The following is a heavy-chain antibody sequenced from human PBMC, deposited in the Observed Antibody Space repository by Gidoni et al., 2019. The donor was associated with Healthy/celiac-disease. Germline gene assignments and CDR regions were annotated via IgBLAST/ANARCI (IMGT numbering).Heavy chain of an antibody. CDR3: AKTVVPAAIDYMDV. D-gene: IGHD2-2*01. J-gene: IGHJ6*03. CDR1: GFTFSSYG. CDR2: ISYDGSNK. Sequence: GFTFSSYGMHWVRQAPGKGLEWVAVISYDGSNKYYEDSVKGRFTISRDNSKNTLYLQMNSLRAEDTAVYYCAKTVVPAAIDYMDVWGKGTTVTVSS. V-gene: IGHV3-30*18.